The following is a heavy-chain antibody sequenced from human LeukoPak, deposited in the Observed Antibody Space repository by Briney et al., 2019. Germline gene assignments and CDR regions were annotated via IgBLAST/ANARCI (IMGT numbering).Heavy chain of an antibody. D-gene: IGHD6-19*01. Sequence: PGRSLRLSCAASGFTFSSYAMHWVRQAPGKGLEWVAVISYDGSNKYYADSVKGRFTISRDNSKNTLYLQMNSLRAEDTAVYYYARRIAVADPYAEYFQHWGQGTLVTVSS. V-gene: IGHV3-30-3*01. J-gene: IGHJ1*01. CDR2: ISYDGSNK. CDR1: GFTFSSYA. CDR3: ARRIAVADPYAEYFQH.